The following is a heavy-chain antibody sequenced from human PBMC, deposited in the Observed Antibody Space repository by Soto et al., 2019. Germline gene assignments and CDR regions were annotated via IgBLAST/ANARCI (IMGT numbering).Heavy chain of an antibody. CDR3: AKDLQSYGDYDYYCY. D-gene: IGHD2-21*02. J-gene: IGHJ6*03. CDR2: ISYDGTNK. CDR1: GFTFSTYG. V-gene: IGHV3-30*18. Sequence: QVQLVDSGGGEVQPGRSLTISCAASGFTFSTYGMYWVRQTPGKGLEWVAVISYDGTNKFYSDSVKGRFTISRDNFKNTLTLQMNSLRADDTAVYSCAKDLQSYGDYDYYCY.